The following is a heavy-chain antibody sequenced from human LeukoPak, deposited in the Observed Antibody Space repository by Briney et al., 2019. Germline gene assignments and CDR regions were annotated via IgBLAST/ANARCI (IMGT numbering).Heavy chain of an antibody. CDR2: IYSGGST. CDR3: ARELYGDYVDNWFDP. V-gene: IGHV3-53*01. J-gene: IGHJ5*02. D-gene: IGHD4-17*01. Sequence: GGSLRLSCAASGFTVSSNYMSWVRQAPGKGLEWVSVIYSGGSTYYADSVKGRFTISRDNAKNSLYLQMNSLRAEDTALYHCARELYGDYVDNWFDPWGQGTLVTVSS. CDR1: GFTVSSNY.